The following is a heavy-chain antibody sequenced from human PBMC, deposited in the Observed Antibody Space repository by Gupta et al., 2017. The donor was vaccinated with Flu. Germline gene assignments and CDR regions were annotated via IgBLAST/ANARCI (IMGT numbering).Heavy chain of an antibody. Sequence: QAPGKGLEWVSSISSSSSYIYYADSVKGRFTISRDNAKNSLYLQMNSLRAEDTAVYYCARDFSWITGYCSSTSCFTGWFDPWGQGTLVTVSS. D-gene: IGHD2-2*01. CDR3: ARDFSWITGYCSSTSCFTGWFDP. CDR2: ISSSSSYI. J-gene: IGHJ5*02. V-gene: IGHV3-21*01.